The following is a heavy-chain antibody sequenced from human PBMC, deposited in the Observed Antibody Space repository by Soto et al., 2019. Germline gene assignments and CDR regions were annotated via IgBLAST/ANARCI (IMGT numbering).Heavy chain of an antibody. CDR3: ARGPYYDILSGYSGVFDY. CDR2: INHSGST. CDR1: GGSFSGYY. D-gene: IGHD3-9*01. J-gene: IGHJ4*02. V-gene: IGHV4-34*01. Sequence: QVQLQQWGAGLLKPSETLSLTCAVYGGSFSGYYWSWIRQPPGKGLEWIGEINHSGSTNYNPSLKRRVTISVDTSKNHFALKLSSVTAADTAVYYCARGPYYDILSGYSGVFDYWGQGTLVTVSS.